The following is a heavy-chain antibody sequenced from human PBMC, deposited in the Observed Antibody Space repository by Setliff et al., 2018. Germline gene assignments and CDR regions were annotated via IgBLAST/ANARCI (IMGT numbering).Heavy chain of an antibody. V-gene: IGHV4-34*01. CDR3: VTGRRGRGAPIYEY. CDR2: VNHRGDT. CDR1: GDSFSDYY. Sequence: SETLSLTCAVYGDSFSDYYWSWLRQPPGKGLEWIEEVNHRGDTNYSPSLRGRLTISRDNAKKSLYLHMNSLRVEDTAVYYCVTGRRGRGAPIYEYWGLGTLVTVSS. J-gene: IGHJ4*02. D-gene: IGHD1-1*01.